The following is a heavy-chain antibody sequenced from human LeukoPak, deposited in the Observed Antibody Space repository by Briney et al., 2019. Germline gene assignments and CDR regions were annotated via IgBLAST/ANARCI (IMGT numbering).Heavy chain of an antibody. Sequence: SETLSLTCTVSGYSISSGYSWGWIRQPPGKGLEWIGNIYHSGSTFCNPSLKSRVTISLDTSKNQFSLKVRSVTAADTAVYFCAIKRDYYDSSGYEHNWFDPWGQGTLVTVSS. CDR2: IYHSGST. CDR3: AIKRDYYDSSGYEHNWFDP. V-gene: IGHV4-38-2*02. D-gene: IGHD3-22*01. CDR1: GYSISSGYS. J-gene: IGHJ5*02.